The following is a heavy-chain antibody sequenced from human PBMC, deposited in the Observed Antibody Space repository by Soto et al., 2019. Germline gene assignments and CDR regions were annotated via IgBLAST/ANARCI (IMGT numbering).Heavy chain of an antibody. Sequence: QVQLVQSGAEVKKPGSSVKVSCKASGGTFSSYAISWVRQAPGQGLEWMGGIIAIFGTANYAQKIQGRVTMTADESTSAAYMELSSLRSEDTAVYYCARDSYDQGGREFDYWGQGTLVTVSS. J-gene: IGHJ4*02. CDR2: IIAIFGTA. V-gene: IGHV1-69*01. D-gene: IGHD3-16*01. CDR3: ARDSYDQGGREFDY. CDR1: GGTFSSYA.